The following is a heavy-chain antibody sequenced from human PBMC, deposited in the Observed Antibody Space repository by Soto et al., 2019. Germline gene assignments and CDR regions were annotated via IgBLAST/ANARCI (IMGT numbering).Heavy chain of an antibody. V-gene: IGHV1-18*01. CDR3: ARDGIAAAGTRSRNMDV. J-gene: IGHJ6*02. CDR2: ISAYNGNT. CDR1: GYTFTIYG. Sequence: ASVKVSCKASGYTFTIYGISWVRQAPGQGLEWMGWISAYNGNTNYAQKLQGRVTMTTDTSTSTAYMELRSLRSDDTAVYYCARDGIAAAGTRSRNMDVWGQGTTVTVSS. D-gene: IGHD6-13*01.